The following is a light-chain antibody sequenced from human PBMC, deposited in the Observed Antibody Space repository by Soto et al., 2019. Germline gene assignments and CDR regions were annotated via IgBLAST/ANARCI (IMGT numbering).Light chain of an antibody. CDR2: KAS. J-gene: IGKJ1*01. CDR1: QTISSW. CDR3: QHYNSYSEA. V-gene: IGKV1-5*03. Sequence: DVQMTQSPSTLSGSVGDRVTIICRASQTISSWLAWYQQKPGKAPKLLIYKASTLKSGVPSRFSGSGSGTELTLTISSLQPDDFATYYCQHYNSYSEAFGQGAKVE.